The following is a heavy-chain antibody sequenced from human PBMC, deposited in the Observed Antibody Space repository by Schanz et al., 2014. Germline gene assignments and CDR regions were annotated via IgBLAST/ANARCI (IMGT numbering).Heavy chain of an antibody. CDR3: AKRNHDMQSLPLDY. Sequence: EVQLLESGGTVVQPGGSLRVSCAASGFVFRTFAMYWVRQAPGKGLEWVSAINGNGGITYYADPVKGRFTISRDNSKNTLYLQMNSLSAEDTAVYYCAKRNHDMQSLPLDYWGQGTLVIVSS. CDR2: INGNGGIT. V-gene: IGHV3-23*01. J-gene: IGHJ4*02. D-gene: IGHD3-9*01. CDR1: GFVFRTFA.